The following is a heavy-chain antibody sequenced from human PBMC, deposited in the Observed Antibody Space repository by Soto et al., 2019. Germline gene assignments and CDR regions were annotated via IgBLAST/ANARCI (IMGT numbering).Heavy chain of an antibody. V-gene: IGHV1-2*04. J-gene: IGHJ3*02. Sequence: AASVKVSCKASGYTFTGYYMHWVRQAPGQGLEWMGWINPNSGGTNYAQKFQGWVTMTRDTSISTAYMELSRLRSDDTAVYYCARSYRSSDYAFDIWGQGTMVTVSS. D-gene: IGHD4-17*01. CDR2: INPNSGGT. CDR3: ARSYRSSDYAFDI. CDR1: GYTFTGYY.